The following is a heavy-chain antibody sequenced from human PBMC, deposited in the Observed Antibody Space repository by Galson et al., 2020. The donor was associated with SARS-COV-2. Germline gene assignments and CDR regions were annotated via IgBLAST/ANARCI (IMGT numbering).Heavy chain of an antibody. CDR3: ARDGGFGELSGVDY. Sequence: LSLTCSTSGFTFSSYGMHRVRQAPGKGPEWVADIWYDGSNKYYADSVKGRFTISRDNSKNMLYLQMNSLRAEDTAVYYCARDGGFGELSGVDYGGQGTLVTVSS. V-gene: IGHV3-33*01. CDR2: IWYDGSNK. CDR1: GFTFSSYG. D-gene: IGHD3-10*01. J-gene: IGHJ4*02.